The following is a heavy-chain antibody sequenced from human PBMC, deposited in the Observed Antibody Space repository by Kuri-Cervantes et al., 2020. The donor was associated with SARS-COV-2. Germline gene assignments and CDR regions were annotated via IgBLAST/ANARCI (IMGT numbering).Heavy chain of an antibody. D-gene: IGHD3-16*01. CDR2: ISSSSNGYI. CDR3: ARDWGPTDY. Sequence: GESLKISCAASGFTFNSYSMNWVRQAPGKGLEWVSSISSSSNGYIYYADSVKGRFTVSRDNAKDSLYLQMNSLRTEDTAVYYCARDWGPTDYWGQGTLVTVSP. CDR1: GFTFNSYS. V-gene: IGHV3-21*01. J-gene: IGHJ4*02.